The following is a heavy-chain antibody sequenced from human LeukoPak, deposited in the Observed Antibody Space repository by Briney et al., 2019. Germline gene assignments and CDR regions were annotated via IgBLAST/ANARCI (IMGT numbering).Heavy chain of an antibody. CDR1: GYTFTGYY. D-gene: IGHD2-21*02. CDR3: ARDLIAYCGGDCYSGLDY. J-gene: IGHJ4*02. CDR2: ISAYNGNT. V-gene: IGHV1-18*04. Sequence: ASVKVSCKASGYTFTGYYMHWVRQAPGQGLEWMGWISAYNGNTNYAQKLQGRVTMTTDTSTSTAYMELRSLRSDDTAVYYCARDLIAYCGGDCYSGLDYWGQGTLVTVSS.